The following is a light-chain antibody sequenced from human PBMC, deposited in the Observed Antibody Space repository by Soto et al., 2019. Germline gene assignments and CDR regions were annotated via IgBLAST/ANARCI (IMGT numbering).Light chain of an antibody. Sequence: QSVLTQPPSVSGVPGQRVTISCTGSSSNIGAGYDVHWYQQFPGTAPELLIYGTNIRPSGVPDRFSGSKSDTSASLAITGLQAEDEAHYYCQSYDSSLSGSVFGGGTKVTVL. CDR3: QSYDSSLSGSV. CDR1: SSNIGAGYD. V-gene: IGLV1-40*01. CDR2: GTN. J-gene: IGLJ2*01.